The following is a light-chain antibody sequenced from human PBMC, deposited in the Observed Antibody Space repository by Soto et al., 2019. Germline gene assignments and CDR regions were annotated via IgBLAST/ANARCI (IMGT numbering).Light chain of an antibody. CDR2: EVS. V-gene: IGLV2-14*01. Sequence: QSALTQPASVSGSPGQSITISCTGPSSDVGGYNYVSWYQQHPGKAPKLMIYEVSNRPSGVSNRFSGSKSGNTASLTISGLQAEDEADYYCSSYTSSNWVFGGGTKLTVL. CDR3: SSYTSSNWV. CDR1: SSDVGGYNY. J-gene: IGLJ3*02.